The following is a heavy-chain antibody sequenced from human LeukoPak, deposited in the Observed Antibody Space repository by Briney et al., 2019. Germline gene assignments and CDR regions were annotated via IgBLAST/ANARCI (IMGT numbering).Heavy chain of an antibody. CDR2: INHSGST. Sequence: SETLPLTCAVYGGSFSGYYWSWIRQPPGKGLEWIGEINHSGSTNYNPSLKSRVTISVDTSKNQFSLKLSSVTAADTAVYYCAREVVYIAAAGTQIDNFDYWGQGTLVTVSS. CDR3: AREVVYIAAAGTQIDNFDY. J-gene: IGHJ4*02. D-gene: IGHD6-13*01. V-gene: IGHV4-34*01. CDR1: GGSFSGYY.